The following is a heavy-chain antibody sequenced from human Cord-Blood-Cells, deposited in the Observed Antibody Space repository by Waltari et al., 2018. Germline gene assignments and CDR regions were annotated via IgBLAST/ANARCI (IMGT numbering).Heavy chain of an antibody. CDR2: IYYSGST. V-gene: IGHV4-30-4*01. CDR3: ARNLGYSSDWYPYYYYYGMDV. Sequence: QVQLQESGPGLVKPSQTLSLTCTVSGGSISSGDYYWSWIRQPPGKGLEWIGYIYYSGSTYYNPSLKSRVTISVDTSKNQFSRKLSSVTAADTAVYYCARNLGYSSDWYPYYYYYGMDVWGQGTTVTVSS. D-gene: IGHD6-19*01. CDR1: GGSISSGDYY. J-gene: IGHJ6*02.